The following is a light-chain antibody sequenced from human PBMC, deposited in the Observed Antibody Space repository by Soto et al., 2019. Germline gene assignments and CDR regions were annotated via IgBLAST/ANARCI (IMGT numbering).Light chain of an antibody. V-gene: IGKV1-33*01. CDR3: QQYDNLIT. Sequence: DIQMTQSPSSLSASVGDRVTITCQASQDISNYLNWYQQKPGKAHKLLIYDASNLETGVPSRFSESGSGTDFTFTISSLQPEDIATYDCQQYDNLITCGRGTRLEIK. CDR2: DAS. CDR1: QDISNY. J-gene: IGKJ5*01.